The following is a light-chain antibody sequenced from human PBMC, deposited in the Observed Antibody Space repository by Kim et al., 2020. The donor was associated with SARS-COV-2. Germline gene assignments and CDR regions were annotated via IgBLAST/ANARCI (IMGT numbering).Light chain of an antibody. CDR3: CSYAGTLTYV. Sequence: QSALTQPRSVSVSPGQSVTISCTGTSSDVGGYDYVSWCQQHPGKAPKLIIYDVTKRPSGVPDRFSGSKSGNTASLTISGLQVEDEADYYCCSYAGTLTYVFGTGTKVTVL. V-gene: IGLV2-11*01. CDR2: DVT. J-gene: IGLJ1*01. CDR1: SSDVGGYDY.